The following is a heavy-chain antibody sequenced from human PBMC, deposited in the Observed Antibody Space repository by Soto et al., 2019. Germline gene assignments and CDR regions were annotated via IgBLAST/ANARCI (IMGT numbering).Heavy chain of an antibody. CDR3: ARDGDYSVTAGAFDI. CDR2: IYYSGST. V-gene: IGHV4-31*02. Sequence: LCGGSISSGGYYWSWIRQHPGKGLEWIGYIYYSGSTYYNPSLKSRVTISVDTSKNQFSLKLSSVTAADTAVYYCARDGDYSVTAGAFDIWGQGTMVTVSS. J-gene: IGHJ3*02. D-gene: IGHD1-26*01. CDR1: GGSISSGGYY.